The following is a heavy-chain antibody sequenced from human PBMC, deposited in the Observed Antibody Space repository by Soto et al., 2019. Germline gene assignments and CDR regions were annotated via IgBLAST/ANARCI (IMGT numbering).Heavy chain of an antibody. D-gene: IGHD3-9*01. CDR2: FFIGGNT. Sequence: PSETLSLTCSVSGGSISSSTYYWGWMRQPPGKGLEWIASFFIGGNTYYNPSLKSRVSTSVDTSKNQFSLRLSSVTAADTAVYFCARSHGPDIDVYYWCPGILVNVSS. V-gene: IGHV4-39*01. J-gene: IGHJ4*01. CDR1: GGSISSSTYY. CDR3: ARSHGPDIDVYY.